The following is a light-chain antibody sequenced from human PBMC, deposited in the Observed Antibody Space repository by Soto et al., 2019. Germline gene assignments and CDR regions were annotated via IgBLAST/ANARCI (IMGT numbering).Light chain of an antibody. V-gene: IGKV1-5*03. CDR3: QQYYIYAT. CDR1: QTIINY. Sequence: DIQMTQSPSTLSASVGDRVTITCRASQTIINYLTWYQQIPGKAPKLLIYRSSILQNGFPSRFSGSGSGTEFTLTISSLQPDDFATYYCQQYYIYATFGQGKRVEI. J-gene: IGKJ1*01. CDR2: RSS.